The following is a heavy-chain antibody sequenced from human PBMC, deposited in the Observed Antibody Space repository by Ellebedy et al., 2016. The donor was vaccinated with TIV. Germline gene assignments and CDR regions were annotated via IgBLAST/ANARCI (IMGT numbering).Heavy chain of an antibody. CDR2: IKQDGSEK. CDR1: GFTFSNYW. J-gene: IGHJ4*02. V-gene: IGHV3-7*01. Sequence: GESLKISCAASGFTFSNYWMSWVRQAPGKGLEWVANIKQDGSEKYYVDSVKGRFSISRDNAKNSLYVQMNSLRDEDTAVYYCASRIQSNFDYWGQGTLVTVSS. CDR3: ASRIQSNFDY. D-gene: IGHD2-21*01.